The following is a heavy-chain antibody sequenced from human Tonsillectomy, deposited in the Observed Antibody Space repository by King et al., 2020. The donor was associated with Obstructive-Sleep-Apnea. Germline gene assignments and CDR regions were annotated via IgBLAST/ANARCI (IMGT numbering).Heavy chain of an antibody. CDR3: ARGDSLVRGVYES. J-gene: IGHJ5*02. V-gene: IGHV1-8*01. Sequence: VQLVESGAEVKKPGASVKVSCTASGYTFTSYDINWVRQATGQGLEWMGWMNPNSGNTGYAQKFQGRVTMTSNTSISTAYMELGSLKSEDTAVYYCARGDSLVRGVYESWGQGTLVAVSS. CDR1: GYTFTSYD. D-gene: IGHD3-10*01. CDR2: MNPNSGNT.